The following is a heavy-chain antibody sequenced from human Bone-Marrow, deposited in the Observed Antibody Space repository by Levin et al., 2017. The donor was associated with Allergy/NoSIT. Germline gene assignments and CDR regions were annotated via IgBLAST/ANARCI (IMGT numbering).Heavy chain of an antibody. V-gene: IGHV2-5*02. J-gene: IGHJ4*02. CDR3: PLSLAVTGAIGEVDFDS. CDR2: IYWDDDK. D-gene: IGHD6-19*01. Sequence: KVSGPTLVKPTQTLTLTCTFSGFSLNTGGVAVGWIRQPPGKTLEWLALIYWDDDKRYSPSLESRLTVTKDTSKNQVVLTMTNMDPVDTATYYCPLSLAVTGAIGEVDFDSWGQGSLVTVSS. CDR1: GFSLNTGGVA.